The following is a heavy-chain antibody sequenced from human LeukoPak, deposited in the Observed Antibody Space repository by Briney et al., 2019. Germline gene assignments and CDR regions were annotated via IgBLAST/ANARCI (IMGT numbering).Heavy chain of an antibody. V-gene: IGHV7-4-1*02. J-gene: IGHJ3*02. Sequence: ASVKVSCKASGYTFTSYAMNWVRQAPGQGLEWMGWINTNTGNPTYAQGFTGRFVFSLDTSVSTAYLQISSLKAEDTAVYYCARVMAVQGYCSGGSCYDAFDIWGQGTMVTVSS. D-gene: IGHD2-15*01. CDR2: INTNTGNP. CDR3: ARVMAVQGYCSGGSCYDAFDI. CDR1: GYTFTSYA.